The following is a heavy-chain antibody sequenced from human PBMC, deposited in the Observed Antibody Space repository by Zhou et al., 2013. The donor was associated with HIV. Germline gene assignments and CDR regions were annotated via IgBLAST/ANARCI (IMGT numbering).Heavy chain of an antibody. CDR2: IIPILGIA. CDR3: ARGNRYSSSSGPYYMDV. D-gene: IGHD6-6*01. CDR1: GGTFSSYA. Sequence: QVQLVQSGAEVKKPGSSVKVSCKASGGTFSSYAISWVRQAPGQGLEWMGRIIPILGIANYAQKFQGRVTITADKSTSTAYMELSSLRSEDTAVYYCARGNRYSSSSGPYYMDVWGKGTTVTVSS. V-gene: IGHV1-69*04. J-gene: IGHJ6*03.